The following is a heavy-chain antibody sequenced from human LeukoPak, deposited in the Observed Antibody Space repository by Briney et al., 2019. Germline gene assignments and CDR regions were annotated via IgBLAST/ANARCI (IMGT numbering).Heavy chain of an antibody. V-gene: IGHV3-21*04. CDR2: ISSSSSYI. CDR3: AREVPQTYHFDY. CDR1: GFTFSSYS. J-gene: IGHJ4*02. Sequence: GGSLRLSCAASGFTFSSYSMNWVRQAPGKGLEWVSSISSSSSYIYYADSVKGRFTISRDNAKNSLYLQMNSLRAEDTAVYYCAREVPQTYHFDYWGQGTLVTVSS.